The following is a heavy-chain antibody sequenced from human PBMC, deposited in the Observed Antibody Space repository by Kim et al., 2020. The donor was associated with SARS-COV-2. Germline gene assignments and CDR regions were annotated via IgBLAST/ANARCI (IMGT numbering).Heavy chain of an antibody. CDR3: AKAPGYSGYEFDY. D-gene: IGHD5-12*01. V-gene: IGHV3-9*01. J-gene: IGHJ4*02. Sequence: YADSVKGRFTIARDNAKNSLYLQMNSLRAEDTALYYWAKAPGYSGYEFDYWGQGTLVTVSS.